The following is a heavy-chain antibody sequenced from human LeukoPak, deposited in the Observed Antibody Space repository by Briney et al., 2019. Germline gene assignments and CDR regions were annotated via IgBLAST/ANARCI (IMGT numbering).Heavy chain of an antibody. V-gene: IGHV3-43*02. CDR3: AKESGKFDY. CDR2: ISGDGVST. J-gene: IGHJ4*02. Sequence: PTGGSLRLSCVASGLPIADFAMHRVRQAPGKGLEWVSLISGDGVSTFYADSVKGRFSISRDNSKNSLYLEMNSLRTEDAAMYYCAKESGKFDYWGQGTLVAVSS. CDR1: GLPIADFA.